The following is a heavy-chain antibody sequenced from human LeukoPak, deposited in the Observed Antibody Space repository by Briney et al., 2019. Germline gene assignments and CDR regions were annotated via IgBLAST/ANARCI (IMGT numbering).Heavy chain of an antibody. D-gene: IGHD6-13*01. CDR3: VTSSWSSFDN. CDR2: ISDSSTYI. CDR1: GFTFSSQA. Sequence: PGGSLRLSCTASGFTFSSQAMSWVRQAPGKGLEWVSAISDSSTYIYYGDSVRGRFTISRDNPKNTLFLQMNDLRDEDSAVYYCVTSSWSSFDNWGQGTLVIVSS. J-gene: IGHJ4*02. V-gene: IGHV3-23*01.